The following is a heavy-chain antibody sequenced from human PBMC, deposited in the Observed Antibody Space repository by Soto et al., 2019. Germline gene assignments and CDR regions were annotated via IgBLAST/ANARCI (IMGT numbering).Heavy chain of an antibody. D-gene: IGHD4-17*01. V-gene: IGHV4-59*01. CDR3: ARDLDYGDLFDY. CDR1: GGSISSYY. J-gene: IGHJ4*02. CDR2: ANHRGSC. Sequence: SEILSLTCTVSGGSISSYYWSWIRQPPGKGLEWIGEANHRGSCNYTPSLKSRVTMTRDTSKSTVYMELSSLRSEDTAVYYCARDLDYGDLFDYWGQGTLVTVSS.